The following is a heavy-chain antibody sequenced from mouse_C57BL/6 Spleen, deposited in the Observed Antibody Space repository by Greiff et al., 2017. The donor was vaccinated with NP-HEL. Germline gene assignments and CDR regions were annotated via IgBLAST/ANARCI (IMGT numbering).Heavy chain of an antibody. Sequence: QVQLQQPGAELVKPGASVKLSCKASGYTFTSYWMQWVKQRPGQGLEWIGEIDPSDSYTNYNQKFKGKATLTVDTSSSTAYMQLSSLTSEDSAVYYCASSYYSIYHAMDYWGQGTSVTVSS. D-gene: IGHD2-5*01. CDR3: ASSYYSIYHAMDY. V-gene: IGHV1-50*01. CDR1: GYTFTSYW. CDR2: IDPSDSYT. J-gene: IGHJ4*01.